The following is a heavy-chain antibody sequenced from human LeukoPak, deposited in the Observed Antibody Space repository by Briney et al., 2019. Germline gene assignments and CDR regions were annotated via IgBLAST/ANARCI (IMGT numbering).Heavy chain of an antibody. J-gene: IGHJ4*02. CDR3: ARDYGDYLRYFDY. CDR2: ISYDGSIK. CDR1: GFPFSAYA. D-gene: IGHD4-17*01. V-gene: IGHV3-30*04. Sequence: GGSLRLSCAASGFPFSAYAMHWVRQAPGKGLEWVSIISYDGSIKYYAEFLTGRFTISNDNSKNTLYPQMDSLIPDATAVYYSARDYGDYLRYFDYCGQGTLVTASS.